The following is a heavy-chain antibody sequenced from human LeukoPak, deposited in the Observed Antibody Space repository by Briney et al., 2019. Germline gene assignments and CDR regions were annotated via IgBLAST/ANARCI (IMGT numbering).Heavy chain of an antibody. CDR2: IIPIFGTA. V-gene: IGHV1-69*13. J-gene: IGHJ4*02. CDR3: ARGSHSADSSGYYWYFDY. Sequence: ASAKVCCKASGGTFSSYAISWVRQAPGQGLEWMGGIIPIFGTANYAQKFQGRVTITADESTSTAYMELSSLRSEDTAVYYCARGSHSADSSGYYWYFDYWGQGTLVTVSS. D-gene: IGHD3-22*01. CDR1: GGTFSSYA.